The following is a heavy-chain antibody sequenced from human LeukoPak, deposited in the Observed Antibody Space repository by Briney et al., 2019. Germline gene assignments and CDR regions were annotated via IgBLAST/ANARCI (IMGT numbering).Heavy chain of an antibody. D-gene: IGHD2-21*01. CDR3: ARGQGVIDY. J-gene: IGHJ4*02. Sequence: SKTLSLTCTVSGYSISSGYYWGWIRQPPGKGLEWIGSIYHSGSTYYNPSLKSRVTISVDTSKNQFSLKLSSVTAADTAVYYCARGQGVIDYWGQGTLVTVSS. CDR2: IYHSGST. CDR1: GYSISSGYY. V-gene: IGHV4-38-2*02.